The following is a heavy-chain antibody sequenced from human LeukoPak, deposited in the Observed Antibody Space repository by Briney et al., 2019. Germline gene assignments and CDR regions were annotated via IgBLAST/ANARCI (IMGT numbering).Heavy chain of an antibody. CDR2: LTYSGGNT. V-gene: IGHV3-23*01. CDR3: AKAREDTYYYDSSGYYFATPLDY. D-gene: IGHD3-22*01. J-gene: IGHJ4*02. CDR1: GFTFSSYG. Sequence: GGSPRLSCAASGFTFSSYGMTWVRQAPGMGLEWVSGLTYSGGNTYYAASVKGRFTISRDNSKNTLYLQMNSLRAEDTAVYYCAKAREDTYYYDSSGYYFATPLDYWGQGTLVTVSS.